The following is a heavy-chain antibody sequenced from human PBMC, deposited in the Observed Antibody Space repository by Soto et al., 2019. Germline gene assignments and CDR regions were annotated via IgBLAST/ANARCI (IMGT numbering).Heavy chain of an antibody. V-gene: IGHV3-23*01. D-gene: IGHD1-1*01. CDR1: GFTFSTYA. J-gene: IGHJ4*02. CDR3: AKDRPRVNSGDFFDY. CDR2: VSASGLNT. Sequence: EVQLLESGGKLVQPGGSLTLSCAASGFTFSTYAMASVRPAPGKGLEWVSGVSASGLNTDYADPVKGRFYISRDNSKNTVSLHMNSLRAEDTAVYYCAKDRPRVNSGDFFDYWGQGTPVTVSS.